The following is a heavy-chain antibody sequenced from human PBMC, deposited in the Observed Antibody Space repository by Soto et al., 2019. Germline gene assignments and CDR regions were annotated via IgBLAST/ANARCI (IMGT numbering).Heavy chain of an antibody. D-gene: IGHD2-21*02. J-gene: IGHJ3*02. Sequence: PSETLSLTCTVSGGSVSSDIYYWTWIRQPPGKGLEWIGYIYYSGSTKYSPSLKSRVTISVDTSKNQFSLKLSSVTAADTAVYYCASSSLHIEVVTAHDAFDIWGQGTMVTVSS. CDR1: GGSVSSDIYY. CDR2: IYYSGST. V-gene: IGHV4-61*01. CDR3: ASSSLHIEVVTAHDAFDI.